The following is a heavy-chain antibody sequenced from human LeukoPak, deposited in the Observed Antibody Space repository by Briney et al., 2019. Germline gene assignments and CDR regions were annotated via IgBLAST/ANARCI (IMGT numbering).Heavy chain of an antibody. CDR2: IYYSGST. CDR1: GGSISSYY. Sequence: SETLSLTCTVSGGSISSYYWSRIRQPPGKGLEWIGYIYYSGSTNYNPSLKSRATISVDTSKNQFSLKLSSVTAADTAVYYCARAHPYYDFWSGYYRSTGHFDYWGQGTLVTVSS. V-gene: IGHV4-59*01. J-gene: IGHJ4*02. CDR3: ARAHPYYDFWSGYYRSTGHFDY. D-gene: IGHD3-3*01.